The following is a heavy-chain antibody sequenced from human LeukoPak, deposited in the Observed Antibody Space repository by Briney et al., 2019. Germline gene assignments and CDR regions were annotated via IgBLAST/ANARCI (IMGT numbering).Heavy chain of an antibody. CDR1: GGSVSSPNSY. Sequence: SETLSLTCTVSGGSVSSPNSYWSWIRQPPGKGLEWIENVYYIGTTSYNSSLKSRVTISVDTSQNQFSLEVTSMTAADTAVYYCARNTSSSPWFDPWGQGTLVTVSS. J-gene: IGHJ5*02. D-gene: IGHD6-6*01. CDR3: ARNTSSSPWFDP. CDR2: VYYIGTT. V-gene: IGHV4-61*01.